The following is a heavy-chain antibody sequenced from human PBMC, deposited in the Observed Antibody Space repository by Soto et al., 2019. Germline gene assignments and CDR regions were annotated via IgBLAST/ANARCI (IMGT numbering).Heavy chain of an antibody. CDR3: ASTSRAAAGTGVDP. Sequence: SDIMSLSCNVFPGFINDYYWRWIRQTPGMRLEWIGFDHSGGSAMYTPSFKSRVIISLETSMTQFSLKLTTLTAEDSAVYYCASTSRAAAGTGVDPWGQGARVTVSS. V-gene: IGHV4-59*07. D-gene: IGHD6-13*01. J-gene: IGHJ5*02. CDR2: DHSGGSA. CDR1: PGFINDYY.